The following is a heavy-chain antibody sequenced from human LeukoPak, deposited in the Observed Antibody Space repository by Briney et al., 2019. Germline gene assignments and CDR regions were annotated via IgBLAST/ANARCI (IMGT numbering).Heavy chain of an antibody. D-gene: IGHD2/OR15-2a*01. CDR2: IKHDGTT. Sequence: GGSLRLSCGVSVFTFINAWLSWVRQAPGKGLGWVGRIKHDGTTEHAAPVKGIVTISRDVSKDTLYLQMNSLKTEDTAIYYCTTVSHFYLGGQGTLVTVSS. CDR3: TTVSHFYL. V-gene: IGHV3-15*01. CDR1: VFTFINAW. J-gene: IGHJ4*02.